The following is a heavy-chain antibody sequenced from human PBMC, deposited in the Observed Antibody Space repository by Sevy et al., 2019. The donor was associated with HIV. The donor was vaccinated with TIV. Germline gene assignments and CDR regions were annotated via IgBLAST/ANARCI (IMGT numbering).Heavy chain of an antibody. D-gene: IGHD3-10*01. V-gene: IGHV3-7*01. J-gene: IGHJ4*02. CDR2: INQDGSEK. CDR3: ARNDYSITMVRGVIISPGV. Sequence: GGSLRLSCAASGFRFSDHWMSWVRQAPGRGLEWVANINQDGSEKYYVDSVEGRFTISRDNAKNSLYLQMNSLRAEDTAVYYCARNDYSITMVRGVIISPGVWGQGTLVTVSS. CDR1: GFRFSDHW.